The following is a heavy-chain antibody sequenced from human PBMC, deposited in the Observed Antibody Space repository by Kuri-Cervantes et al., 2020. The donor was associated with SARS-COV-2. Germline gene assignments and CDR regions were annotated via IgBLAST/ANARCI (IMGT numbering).Heavy chain of an antibody. CDR1: GGTFTSYD. V-gene: IGHV1-8*03. D-gene: IGHD7-27*01. CDR3: ARDREITGAPYDAFDI. J-gene: IGHJ3*02. CDR2: MNPNSGNT. Sequence: ASVKVSCKASGGTFTSYDINWVRQATGQGLEWMGWMNPNSGNTGYAQKFQGRVTITRNTSISTAYMELSRLRSDDTAVYYCARDREITGAPYDAFDIWGQGTMVTVSS.